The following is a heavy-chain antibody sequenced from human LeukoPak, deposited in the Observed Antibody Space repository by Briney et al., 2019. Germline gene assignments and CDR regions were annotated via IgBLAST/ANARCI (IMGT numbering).Heavy chain of an antibody. V-gene: IGHV1-69*04. CDR2: IIPILGIA. D-gene: IGHD2-21*02. CDR3: ARSIVVVTAFDY. Sequence: SVKVSCKAPGGTFSSYAISWVRQAPGQGLEWMGRIIPILGIANYAQKFQGRVTITADKSTSTAYMELSSLRSEDTAVYYCARSIVVVTAFDYWGQGTLVTVSS. J-gene: IGHJ4*02. CDR1: GGTFSSYA.